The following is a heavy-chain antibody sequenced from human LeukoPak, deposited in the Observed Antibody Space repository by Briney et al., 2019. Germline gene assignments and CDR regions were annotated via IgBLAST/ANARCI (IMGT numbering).Heavy chain of an antibody. CDR2: ISYDGSNK. V-gene: IGHV3-30*18. CDR3: AKDLGYNWNGEDWFDP. D-gene: IGHD1-1*01. CDR1: GFTFSSYG. J-gene: IGHJ5*02. Sequence: GRSLRLSCAASGFTFSSYGMHWVRQAPGKGLEWVAVISYDGSNKYYADSVKGRFTISRDNSKNTLYLQMNSLRAEDTAVYYCAKDLGYNWNGEDWFDPWGQGTLVTVSS.